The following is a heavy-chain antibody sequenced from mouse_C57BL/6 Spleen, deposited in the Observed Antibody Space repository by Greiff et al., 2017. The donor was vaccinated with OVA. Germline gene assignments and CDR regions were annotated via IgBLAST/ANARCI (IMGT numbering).Heavy chain of an antibody. V-gene: IGHV1-22*01. CDR3: AREGAVATANAMDY. D-gene: IGHD1-1*01. CDR1: GYTFTDYN. CDR2: INPNNGGT. J-gene: IGHJ4*01. Sequence: EVQLQQSGPELVKPGASVKMSCKASGYTFTDYNMHWVKQSHGKSLEWIGYINPNNGGTSYNQKFKGKATLTVNKSSSTASMELRSLTSEDSAVYYCAREGAVATANAMDYWGQGTSVTVSS.